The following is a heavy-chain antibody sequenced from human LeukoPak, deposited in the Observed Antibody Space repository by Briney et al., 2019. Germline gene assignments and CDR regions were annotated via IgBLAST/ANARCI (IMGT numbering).Heavy chain of an antibody. D-gene: IGHD3-3*01. V-gene: IGHV1-2*02. Sequence: ASVKVSCKASGYTFTGYYVHWVRQAPGQGLEWMGWINPYSGDTNYAQKFQGRVTMTRDTSISTAYMELSRLRSDDTAVYYCARGARNTYYDFWSGYGSFDYWGQGTLVTVSS. CDR1: GYTFTGYY. J-gene: IGHJ4*02. CDR2: INPYSGDT. CDR3: ARGARNTYYDFWSGYGSFDY.